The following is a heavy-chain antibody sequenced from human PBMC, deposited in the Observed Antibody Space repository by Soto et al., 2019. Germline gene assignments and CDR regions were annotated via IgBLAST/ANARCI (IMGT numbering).Heavy chain of an antibody. CDR1: GGTFSSYT. Sequence: SVKVSCKASGGTFSSYTISWVRQAPGQGLEWMGRIIPILGIANYAQKFQGRVTITADKSTSTAYMELSSLRSEDTAVYYCASVCSSTSCHYYYLDYWGKGTLVTVSS. CDR3: ASVCSSTSCHYYYLDY. J-gene: IGHJ4*02. D-gene: IGHD2-2*01. V-gene: IGHV1-69*02. CDR2: IIPILGIA.